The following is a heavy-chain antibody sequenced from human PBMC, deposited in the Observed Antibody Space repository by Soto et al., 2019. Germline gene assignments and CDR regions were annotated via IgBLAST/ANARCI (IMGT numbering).Heavy chain of an antibody. V-gene: IGHV1-18*01. CDR1: GYSFTSYE. CDR3: ARKGIAAAGHYYYYYYGMDV. Sequence: ASVKVSCKASGYSFTSYEINWVRQAPGQGLEWMGWISAYNGNTNYAQKLQGRVTMTTDTSTSTAYMELRSLRSDDTAVYYCARKGIAAAGHYYYYYYGMDVWGQGTTVTVSS. D-gene: IGHD6-13*01. J-gene: IGHJ6*02. CDR2: ISAYNGNT.